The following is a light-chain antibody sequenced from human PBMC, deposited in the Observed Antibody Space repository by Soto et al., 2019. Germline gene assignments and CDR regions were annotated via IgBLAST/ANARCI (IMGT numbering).Light chain of an antibody. Sequence: QSALTQPASVSGSPGQSITLSCSGTSSDVGTYNLVSWYQQYPGKAPKVLIYEGSKRPSGVSYRFSGSKSGNTASLTISGLQAEDEAEYYCCSYIGSSTYVFGTGTKLTVL. J-gene: IGLJ1*01. CDR3: CSYIGSSTYV. V-gene: IGLV2-23*01. CDR1: SSDVGTYNL. CDR2: EGS.